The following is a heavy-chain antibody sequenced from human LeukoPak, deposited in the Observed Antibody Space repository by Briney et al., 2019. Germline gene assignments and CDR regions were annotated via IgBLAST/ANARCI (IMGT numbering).Heavy chain of an antibody. Sequence: PGRSLRLSCAASGFTFSSYAMHWVRQAPGKGLEWVAVILYDGSNKYYADSVKGRFTISRDNSKNTLYLQMNSLRAEDTAVYYCARGYYYDSSGYYDYWGQGTLVTVSS. J-gene: IGHJ4*02. CDR3: ARGYYYDSSGYYDY. CDR1: GFTFSSYA. V-gene: IGHV3-30*04. CDR2: ILYDGSNK. D-gene: IGHD3-22*01.